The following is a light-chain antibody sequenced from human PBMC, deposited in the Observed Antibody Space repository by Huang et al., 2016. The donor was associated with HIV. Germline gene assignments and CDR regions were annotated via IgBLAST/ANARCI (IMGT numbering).Light chain of an antibody. J-gene: IGKJ1*01. CDR2: DAS. CDR1: QSVNSNY. V-gene: IGKV3D-20*01. CDR3: QQYGDSPRT. Sequence: EIVLTQSPATLSLSPGERATLSCGASQSVNSNYLAWYQQKPGLAPRLLIYDASNRATGIPDRFSRSGSGTDFTLTISRLEPEDFAVYYCQQYGDSPRTFGQGTKVEIK.